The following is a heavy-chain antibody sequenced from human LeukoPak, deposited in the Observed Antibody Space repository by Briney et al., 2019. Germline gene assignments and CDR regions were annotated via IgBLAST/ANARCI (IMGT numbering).Heavy chain of an antibody. CDR3: ARLMPSPGIAAAGSYYFDY. CDR2: IIPIFGTA. CDR1: GGTFSSYA. J-gene: IGHJ4*02. Sequence: SVKVSCKASGGTFSSYAISWVRQAPGQGLEWMGGIIPIFGTANYAQKFQGRVTITADKSTSTAYMELSSLRSEDMAVYYCARLMPSPGIAAAGSYYFDYWGQGTLVTVSS. D-gene: IGHD6-13*01. V-gene: IGHV1-69*06.